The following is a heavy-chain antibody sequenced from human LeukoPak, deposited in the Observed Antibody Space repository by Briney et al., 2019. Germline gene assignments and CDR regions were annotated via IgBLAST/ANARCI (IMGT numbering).Heavy chain of an antibody. J-gene: IGHJ4*02. CDR1: GFTFTDYY. D-gene: IGHD2/OR15-2a*01. CDR3: AREGNGLLSKDLDY. CDR2: IGPHSSAT. V-gene: IGHV1-2*02. Sequence: ASMKVSRKSSGFTFTDYYTHWVRQAPGQGLEWMGYIGPHSSATSSPQEFQGRVTMTRDTYMSTAYMELTRLTSDDTAVYYCAREGNGLLSKDLDYWGQGTLVTVSS.